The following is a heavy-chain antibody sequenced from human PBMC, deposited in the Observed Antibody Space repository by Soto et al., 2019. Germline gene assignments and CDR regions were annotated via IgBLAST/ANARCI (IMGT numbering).Heavy chain of an antibody. Sequence: GSLRLSCAASGFTFSTYWMSWVRQAPGMGLEWVANIKQDGSDENYVDSVRGRFTVSRDNAKSSLYLQMNSLRVEDTAVYFCARDRLRKSGFDPWGQGTLVTVSS. CDR1: GFTFSTYW. CDR2: IKQDGSDE. J-gene: IGHJ5*02. D-gene: IGHD4-17*01. CDR3: ARDRLRKSGFDP. V-gene: IGHV3-7*01.